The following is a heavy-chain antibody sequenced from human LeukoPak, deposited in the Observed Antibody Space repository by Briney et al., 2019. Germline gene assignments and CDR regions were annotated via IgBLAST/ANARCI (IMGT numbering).Heavy chain of an antibody. Sequence: GGSLRLSCAASGFTFSYYGMHWVRQAPGKGLEWVSAISGSGGSTYYADSVKGRFTISRDNSKNTLYLQMNSLRAEDTAVYYCARAQKHKRWLSVWGQGTLVTVSS. CDR2: ISGSGGST. V-gene: IGHV3-23*01. CDR1: GFTFSYYG. J-gene: IGHJ4*02. D-gene: IGHD5-24*01. CDR3: ARAQKHKRWLSV.